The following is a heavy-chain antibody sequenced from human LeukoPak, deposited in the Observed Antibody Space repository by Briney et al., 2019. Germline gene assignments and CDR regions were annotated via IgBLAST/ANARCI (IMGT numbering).Heavy chain of an antibody. Sequence: PGGSLRLSCAASGFTFSSYAMHWVRQAPGKGLEWVAVISYDGSNKYYADSVKGRFTISRDDSKNTLYLQMNSLRAEDTALYYCARGYGGNSGYFDYWGQGALVTVSS. V-gene: IGHV3-30*04. CDR2: ISYDGSNK. J-gene: IGHJ4*02. CDR3: ARGYGGNSGYFDY. CDR1: GFTFSSYA. D-gene: IGHD4-23*01.